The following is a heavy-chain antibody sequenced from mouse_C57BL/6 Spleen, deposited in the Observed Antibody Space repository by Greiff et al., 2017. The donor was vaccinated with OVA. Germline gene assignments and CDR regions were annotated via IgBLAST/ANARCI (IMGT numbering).Heavy chain of an antibody. D-gene: IGHD1-1*01. Sequence: VQLQQPGAELVRPGSSVKLSCKASGYTFTSYWMHWVKQRPIQGLEWIGNIDPSDSETHYNQKFKDKATLTVDKSSSTAYMQLSSLTSEDSAVYYWARAHYYGSSYKAMDYWGQGTSVTVSS. CDR1: GYTFTSYW. V-gene: IGHV1-52*01. J-gene: IGHJ4*01. CDR2: IDPSDSET. CDR3: ARAHYYGSSYKAMDY.